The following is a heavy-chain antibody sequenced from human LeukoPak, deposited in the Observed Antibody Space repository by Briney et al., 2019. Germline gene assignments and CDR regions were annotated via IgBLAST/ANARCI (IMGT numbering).Heavy chain of an antibody. D-gene: IGHD3-3*01. Sequence: SETLSLTCTVSGGSISSGSYYWSWIRQPAGKGLEWIGRIYTSGSTNYNPSLKSRVTISVDTSKSQFSLKLSSVTAADTAVYYCARDQAYYDRSDNDAFDIWGQGTMVTVSS. CDR1: GGSISSGSYY. CDR2: IYTSGST. CDR3: ARDQAYYDRSDNDAFDI. V-gene: IGHV4-61*02. J-gene: IGHJ3*02.